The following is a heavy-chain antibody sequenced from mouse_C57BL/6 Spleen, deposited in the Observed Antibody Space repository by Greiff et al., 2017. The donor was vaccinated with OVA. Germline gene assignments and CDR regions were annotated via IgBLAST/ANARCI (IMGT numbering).Heavy chain of an antibody. V-gene: IGHV2-5*01. D-gene: IGHD3-2*02. CDR2: IWRGGST. Sequence: PCLFPPSPILSITCTVSGFSLTSSFVPLFLQSPFPFLSWLGVIWRGGSTDYNAAFMSRLSITKYNSKSQVFFKMNSLQADDTAIYYCAKTLDSSGYDYWGQGTTLTVSS. CDR3: AKTLDSSGYDY. J-gene: IGHJ2*01. CDR1: GFSLTSSF.